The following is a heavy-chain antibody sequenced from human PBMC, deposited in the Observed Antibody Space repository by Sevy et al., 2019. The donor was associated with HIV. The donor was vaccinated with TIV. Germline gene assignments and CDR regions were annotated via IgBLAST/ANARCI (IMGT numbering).Heavy chain of an antibody. J-gene: IGHJ3*02. CDR2: VFHTGDS. Sequence: SETLSLTCTVSGGSITSYYLNWIRQRPGKGLEWIGHVFHTGDSNYNPSLKSRITISLATSKNQFSLNLSSLTAADTATYYCARSRAHPRDSDDGFATWGRGTMVTVSS. V-gene: IGHV4-59*01. CDR1: GGSITSYY. D-gene: IGHD2-21*01. CDR3: ARSRAHPRDSDDGFAT.